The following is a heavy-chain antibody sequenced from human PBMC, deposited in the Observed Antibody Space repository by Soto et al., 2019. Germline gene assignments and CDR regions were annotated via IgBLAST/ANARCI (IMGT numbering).Heavy chain of an antibody. CDR3: ARAPGIEMSTTFFDY. J-gene: IGHJ4*02. CDR2: MYHSGST. CDR1: GGSIRSYY. Sequence: SETLSLTCSVSGGSIRSYYWSWIRQPPGKGLEWIAYMYHSGSTNYNPSLKSRVTMSADTSRNQFSLKLRSVTAADTAVYYCARAPGIEMSTTFFDYWGQGILVTVSS. D-gene: IGHD1-1*01. V-gene: IGHV4-59*01.